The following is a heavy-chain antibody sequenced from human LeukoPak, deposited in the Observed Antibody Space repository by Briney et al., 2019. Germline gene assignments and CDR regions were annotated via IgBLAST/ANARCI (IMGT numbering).Heavy chain of an antibody. CDR2: ISDNGFST. D-gene: IGHD3-22*01. J-gene: IGHJ6*02. Sequence: GGSLRLSCVASGFTFSNNAMNWVRQAPGKGLEWVSSISDNGFSTSYADSVKGRFTISRDNSKNTLYLQINSLKVEDTGAYYCAKVLQYYDRGTDVLGRGTTVTVSS. V-gene: IGHV3-23*01. CDR1: GFTFSNNA. CDR3: AKVLQYYDRGTDV.